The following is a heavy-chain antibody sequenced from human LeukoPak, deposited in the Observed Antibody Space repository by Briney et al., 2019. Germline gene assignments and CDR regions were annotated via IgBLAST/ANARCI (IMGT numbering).Heavy chain of an antibody. CDR3: ARDPFGYSYGYVY. CDR2: ISSSSSYI. V-gene: IGHV3-21*01. J-gene: IGHJ4*02. CDR1: GFTFSSYS. D-gene: IGHD5-18*01. Sequence: GGSLRLSCAASGFTFSSYSMNWVRQAPGKGLEWVSSISSSSSYIYYADSVKGRFTISRDNSKNTLYLQMNSLRAEDTAVYYCARDPFGYSYGYVYWGQGTLVTVSS.